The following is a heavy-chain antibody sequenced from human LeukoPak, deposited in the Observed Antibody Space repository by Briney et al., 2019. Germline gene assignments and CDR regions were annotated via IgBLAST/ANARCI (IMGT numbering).Heavy chain of an antibody. D-gene: IGHD4-17*01. J-gene: IGHJ4*02. V-gene: IGHV4-59*01. CDR1: DGSISGYY. CDR3: ARGTVTTYFFDY. CDR2: IYYTGST. Sequence: PSETLSLTCSVSDGSISGYYWSWIRQPPGKGLEWIGYIYYTGSTNYNPSLKSRVTMSVDTSKNHFSLKLSSVTAADTAVYDCARGTVTTYFFDYWGQGTLVTVSS.